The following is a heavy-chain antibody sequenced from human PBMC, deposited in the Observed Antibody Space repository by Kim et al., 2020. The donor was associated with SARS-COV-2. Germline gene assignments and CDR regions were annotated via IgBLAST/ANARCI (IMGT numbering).Heavy chain of an antibody. Sequence: GGSLRLSCTASGFTFGDYAMSWVRQAPGKGLEWVGFIRSKAYGGTTEYAASVKGRFTISRDDSKSIAYLQMNSLKTEDTAVYYCTREPTTEQDYYGMDVWGQGTTVTVSS. J-gene: IGHJ6*02. V-gene: IGHV3-49*04. CDR1: GFTFGDYA. CDR2: IRSKAYGGTT. D-gene: IGHD4-17*01. CDR3: TREPTTEQDYYGMDV.